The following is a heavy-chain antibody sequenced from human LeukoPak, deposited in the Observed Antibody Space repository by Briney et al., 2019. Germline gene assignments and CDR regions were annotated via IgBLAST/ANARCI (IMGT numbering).Heavy chain of an antibody. Sequence: SETLSLPCTVSGGSISSYYWSWIRQPPGKGLEWIGYIYYSGSTNYNPSLKSRVTISVDTSKNQFSLNLSSVTAADTAVYYCARDLLSTAGYFDYWGQGTLVTVSS. V-gene: IGHV4-59*01. D-gene: IGHD6-19*01. CDR2: IYYSGST. CDR1: GGSISSYY. J-gene: IGHJ4*02. CDR3: ARDLLSTAGYFDY.